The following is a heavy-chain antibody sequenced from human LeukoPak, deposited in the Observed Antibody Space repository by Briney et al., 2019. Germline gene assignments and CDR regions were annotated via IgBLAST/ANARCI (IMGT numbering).Heavy chain of an antibody. V-gene: IGHV3-21*01. CDR1: GFTFSSYS. CDR3: ARGPISSGWANWFDP. CDR2: ISSSSSYI. J-gene: IGHJ5*02. Sequence: AGSLSLSCAASGFTFSSYSMNWVRQAPGKGLEWVSSISSSSSYIYYADSVKGRFTISRDNAKNSLYLQMNSLRAEDTAVYYCARGPISSGWANWFDPWGQGTLVTVSS. D-gene: IGHD6-19*01.